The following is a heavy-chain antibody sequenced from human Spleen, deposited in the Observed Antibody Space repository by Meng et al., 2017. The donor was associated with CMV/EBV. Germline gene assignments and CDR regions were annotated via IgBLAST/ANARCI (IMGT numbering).Heavy chain of an antibody. CDR1: GGSFSGYY. CDR2: INHSGST. CDR3: ARNSLYCSSTSCGWFDP. J-gene: IGHJ5*02. D-gene: IGHD2-2*01. Sequence: AVYGGSFSGYYWSWIRQPPGKGLEWIGEINHSGSTNYNPSLKSRVTISVDTSKNQFSLKLSSVTAADTAVYYCARNSLYCSSTSCGWFDPWGQGTLVTVSS. V-gene: IGHV4-34*01.